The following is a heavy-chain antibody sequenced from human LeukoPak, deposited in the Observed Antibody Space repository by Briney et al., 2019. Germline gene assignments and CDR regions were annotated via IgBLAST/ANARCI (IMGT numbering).Heavy chain of an antibody. D-gene: IGHD1-26*01. J-gene: IGHJ4*02. Sequence: GASVKVSCKASGGTFSSYAISWVRQAPGQGLEWMGGIIPIFGTANYAQKFQGRVTITADESTSTAYMELSSLRSEDTAVYYCARSLYSGSYPYYFDYWGQGTLVTVSS. CDR2: IIPIFGTA. CDR1: GGTFSSYA. CDR3: ARSLYSGSYPYYFDY. V-gene: IGHV1-69*13.